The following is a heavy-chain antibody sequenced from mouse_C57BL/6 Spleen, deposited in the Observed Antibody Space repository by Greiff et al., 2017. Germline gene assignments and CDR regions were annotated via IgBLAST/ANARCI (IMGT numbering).Heavy chain of an antibody. Sequence: VQLQQPGAELVKPGASVKLSCKASGYTFTSYWMHWVKQRPGQGLEWIGMIHPNSGSTNYNEKFKSKATLTVYKSASTAYMQLSSLTSEDSAVYYCASQLGRDWFAYWGQGTLVTVSA. CDR1: GYTFTSYW. V-gene: IGHV1-64*01. CDR2: IHPNSGST. J-gene: IGHJ3*01. D-gene: IGHD4-1*02. CDR3: ASQLGRDWFAY.